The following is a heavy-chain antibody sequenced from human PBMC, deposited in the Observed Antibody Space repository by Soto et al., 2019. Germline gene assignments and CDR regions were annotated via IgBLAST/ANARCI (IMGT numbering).Heavy chain of an antibody. V-gene: IGHV1-69*01. CDR2: IIPVYGTA. D-gene: IGHD1-26*01. CDR3: ARPRVGGTTGYFQH. J-gene: IGHJ1*01. CDR1: GGSFSSTV. Sequence: QVQLVQSGAEVKKPGSSVKVSCKASGGSFSSTVINWVRQAPGQGLEWMGGIIPVYGTAKYAPKFQARVTNTADEVTSTAYMELSSLRSEDTAFYYCARPRVGGTTGYFQHWGQGTLVSVSS.